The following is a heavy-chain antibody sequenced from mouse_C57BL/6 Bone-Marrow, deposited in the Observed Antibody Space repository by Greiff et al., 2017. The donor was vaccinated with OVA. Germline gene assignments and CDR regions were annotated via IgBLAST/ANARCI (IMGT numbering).Heavy chain of an antibody. Sequence: VQLQQSGAELVRPGASVTLSCKASGYTFTDYEMHWVKQTPVHGLEWIGAIDPETGGTAYNQKFKGKAILTADKSSSTAYMELRSLTSEDSAVYYCTRESLPSLGDYWGQGTTLTVSS. V-gene: IGHV1-15*01. CDR3: TRESLPSLGDY. CDR1: GYTFTDYE. J-gene: IGHJ2*01. CDR2: IDPETGGT.